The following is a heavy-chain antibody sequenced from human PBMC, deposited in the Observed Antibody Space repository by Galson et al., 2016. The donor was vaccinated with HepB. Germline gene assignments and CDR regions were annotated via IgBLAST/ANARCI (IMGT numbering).Heavy chain of an antibody. CDR3: ARETGYGYWYVDL. Sequence: QSGAEVKKPGESLKISCQGSGYSFTNYWIGWVRQKPGKGLEWMGIIYPGDSDTRYSPSFQGQVTMSADKSINTAYLQLSSLKASATAMYYCARETGYGYWYVDLWGRGTLGTVSS. J-gene: IGHJ2*01. CDR1: GYSFTNYW. D-gene: IGHD5-18*01. V-gene: IGHV5-51*01. CDR2: IYPGDSDT.